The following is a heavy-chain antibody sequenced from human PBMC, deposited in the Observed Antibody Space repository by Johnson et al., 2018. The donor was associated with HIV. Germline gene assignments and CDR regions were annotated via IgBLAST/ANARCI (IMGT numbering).Heavy chain of an antibody. J-gene: IGHJ3*02. D-gene: IGHD2-15*01. CDR1: GFTFSSYP. V-gene: IGHV3-66*02. CDR2: IYSDGTT. CDR3: ARPTGWLRDFDI. Sequence: EVHLVESGGGVVQPGRSLRLSCAASGFTFSSYPMHWVRQAPGKGLEWVSVIYSDGTTYYADSVKGRFTISRDTSKNTLYLQMNNLRPDDTAVYYCARPTGWLRDFDIWGQGTMVTVSS.